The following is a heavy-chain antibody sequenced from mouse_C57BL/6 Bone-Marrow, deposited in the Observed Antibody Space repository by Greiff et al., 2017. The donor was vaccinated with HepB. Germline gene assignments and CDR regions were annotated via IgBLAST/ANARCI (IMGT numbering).Heavy chain of an antibody. Sequence: QVQLQQSGPGLVQPSQSLSITCTVSGFSLTSYGVHWVRQSPGKGLEWLGVIWSGGSTDYNAAFISRLSISKDNSKSQVFFKMNSLQADDTAIYYCARKKNYGSSFYAMDYWGQGTSVTGSS. CDR2: IWSGGST. CDR3: ARKKNYGSSFYAMDY. J-gene: IGHJ4*01. D-gene: IGHD1-1*01. V-gene: IGHV2-2*01. CDR1: GFSLTSYG.